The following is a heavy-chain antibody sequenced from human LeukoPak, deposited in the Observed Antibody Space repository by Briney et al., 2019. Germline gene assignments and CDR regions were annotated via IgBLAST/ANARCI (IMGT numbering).Heavy chain of an antibody. D-gene: IGHD1-26*01. CDR3: ARDGGSGRYVY. J-gene: IGHJ4*02. V-gene: IGHV1-18*01. CDR1: GGTFSSYA. CDR2: ISAYNGNT. Sequence: ASVKVSCKASGGTFSSYAISWVRQAPGQGLEWMGWISAYNGNTNYAQKLQGRVTMTTDTSTSTAYMELRGLRSDDTAVYYCARDGGSGRYVYWGQGILVTVSS.